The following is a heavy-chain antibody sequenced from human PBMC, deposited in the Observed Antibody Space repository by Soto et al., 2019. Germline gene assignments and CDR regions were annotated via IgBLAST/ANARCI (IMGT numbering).Heavy chain of an antibody. CDR1: GFTFSSYA. J-gene: IGHJ1*01. V-gene: IGHV3-23*01. CDR3: AKGDYYDGSGYGYFQH. D-gene: IGHD3-22*01. Sequence: EVQLLESGGGLVQPGGSLRLSCAASGFTFSSYAMSWVRQAPGKGLEWVSAISSSGGSTYYADSVKGRFTISRDNSKNALYLQINSLRAEDTAVDYCAKGDYYDGSGYGYFQHWGQGTMVTVSS. CDR2: ISSSGGST.